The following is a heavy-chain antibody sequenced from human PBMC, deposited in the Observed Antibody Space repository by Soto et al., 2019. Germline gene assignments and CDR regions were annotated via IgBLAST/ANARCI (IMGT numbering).Heavy chain of an antibody. CDR2: IIPIFGTA. Sequence: GASVKVSCKASGGTFSSYAISWVRQAPGQGLEWMGGIIPIFGTANYAQKFQGRVTITADESTSTAYMELSSLRSEDTAVYYCARDPGYSSSCYNGDYYYYGMDVWGQGTTVTVSS. V-gene: IGHV1-69*13. CDR3: ARDPGYSSSCYNGDYYYYGMDV. D-gene: IGHD6-13*01. J-gene: IGHJ6*02. CDR1: GGTFSSYA.